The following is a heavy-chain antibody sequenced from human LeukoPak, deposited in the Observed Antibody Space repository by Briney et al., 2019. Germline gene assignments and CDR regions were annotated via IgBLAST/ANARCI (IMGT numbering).Heavy chain of an antibody. CDR2: ISGTTSGT. D-gene: IGHD1-14*01. CDR3: AKVRTYFYHGLDV. J-gene: IGHJ6*02. Sequence: GGSLRLSCAASGFTFSTCAMSWVRQAPGKGLEWVSGISGTTSGTYYADSVKGRFTISRDNSRNTLFLQVNSLRAEDTAVYYCAKVRTYFYHGLDVWGQGTTVTVSS. CDR1: GFTFSTCA. V-gene: IGHV3-23*01.